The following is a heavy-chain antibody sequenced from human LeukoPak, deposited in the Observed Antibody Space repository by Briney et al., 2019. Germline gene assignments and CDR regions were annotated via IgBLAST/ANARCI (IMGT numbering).Heavy chain of an antibody. CDR1: GYTFTGYY. D-gene: IGHD6-13*01. Sequence: ASVKVSCKASGYTFTGYYMHWVRQAPGQGLEWMGWINPNSGGTNYAQKFQGRVTMTRDTSINTAYMELSRLRSDDTAVYYCARDLVLGAAAGDYWGQGTLVTVSS. CDR3: ARDLVLGAAAGDY. CDR2: INPNSGGT. J-gene: IGHJ4*02. V-gene: IGHV1-2*02.